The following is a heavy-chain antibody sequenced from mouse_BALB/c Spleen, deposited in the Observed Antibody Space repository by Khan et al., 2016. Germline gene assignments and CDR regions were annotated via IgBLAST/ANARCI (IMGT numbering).Heavy chain of an antibody. V-gene: IGHV9-2-1*01. D-gene: IGHD1-1*01. Sequence: QIQLVQSGPELKKPGETVKISCKASGYTFTDYSMHWVKQAPGKGLKWMGWRNTETGEPTYADNFRGRFAFSLETSASTAYLQINNLKNEDTAAYHCARRIRWYFDVWGAGTTVTVSS. CDR1: GYTFTDYS. J-gene: IGHJ1*01. CDR3: ARRIRWYFDV. CDR2: RNTETGEP.